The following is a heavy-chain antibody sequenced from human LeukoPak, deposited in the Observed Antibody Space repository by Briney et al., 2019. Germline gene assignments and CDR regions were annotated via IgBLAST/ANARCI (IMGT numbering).Heavy chain of an antibody. CDR1: GYSISSGYY. D-gene: IGHD3-9*01. CDR3: ARGRYFDWFTYMDV. V-gene: IGHV4-38-2*02. J-gene: IGHJ6*03. CDR2: IYYSGST. Sequence: SETLSLTCTVSGYSISSGYYWGWIRQPPGKGLEWIGSIYYSGSTYYNPSLKSRVTISVDTSKNQFSLKLSSVTAADTAVYYCARGRYFDWFTYMDVWGQGTTVTVSS.